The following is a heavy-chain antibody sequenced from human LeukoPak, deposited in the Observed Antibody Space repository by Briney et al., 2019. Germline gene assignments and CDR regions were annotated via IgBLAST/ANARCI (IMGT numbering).Heavy chain of an antibody. D-gene: IGHD6-13*01. J-gene: IGHJ4*02. CDR1: GFTFSRYA. V-gene: IGHV3-23*01. CDR2: ISGGGDNT. CDR3: AKARGAAAVYFDY. Sequence: GGSLRLSCAASGFTFSRYAMSWVRQAPGKGLEWVSAISGGGDNTYYADSVRGRLTISRDNSKNTLFLQMNSLRAEDTAVYYCAKARGAAAVYFDYWGQGTLVTVSS.